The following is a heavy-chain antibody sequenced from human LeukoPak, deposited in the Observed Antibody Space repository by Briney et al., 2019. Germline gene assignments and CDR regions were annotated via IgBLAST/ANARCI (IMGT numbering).Heavy chain of an antibody. Sequence: GGSLRLSCAASGFTFNSYAMSWVRQAAGKGLEWVSAISGSGGSTYYADSVKGRFTISRDNSKNTLYLQMNSLRAEDTAVYYCAAGIVVVAAAPYLDYWGQGTLVTVSS. CDR1: GFTFNSYA. J-gene: IGHJ4*02. D-gene: IGHD2-15*01. CDR3: AAGIVVVAAAPYLDY. V-gene: IGHV3-23*01. CDR2: ISGSGGST.